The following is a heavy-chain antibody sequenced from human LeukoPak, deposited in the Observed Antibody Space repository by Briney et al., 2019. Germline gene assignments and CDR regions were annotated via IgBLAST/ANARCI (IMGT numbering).Heavy chain of an antibody. CDR2: IKQDGSDN. CDR1: GFTLSSYW. J-gene: IGHJ4*02. Sequence: PGGSLRLSCAASGFTLSSYWMSWVRQAPGKGGEGVAKIKQDGSDNYYLASVKCPFTISRDNAKNSLYLQMNSLRAEDTAVYYCARSLGYCSAGSCFPFDYWGQGTLVTVSS. CDR3: ARSLGYCSAGSCFPFDY. V-gene: IGHV3-7*05. D-gene: IGHD2-15*01.